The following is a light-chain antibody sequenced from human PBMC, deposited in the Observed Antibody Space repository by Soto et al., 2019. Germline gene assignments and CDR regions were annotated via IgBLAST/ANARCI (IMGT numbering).Light chain of an antibody. CDR1: QSVLDRSNNKNY. V-gene: IGKV4-1*01. Sequence: DIVMTHSPDSLAVSLGERAIINCKSSQSVLDRSNNKNYLTWYQQKPGQPPKPTIYWASNRAFGVPDPFSGTGPGTDLTLSLRTLKAEDVAPYSCQQYYAISSTFGQGTNIEIK. CDR2: WAS. CDR3: QQYYAISST. J-gene: IGKJ1*01.